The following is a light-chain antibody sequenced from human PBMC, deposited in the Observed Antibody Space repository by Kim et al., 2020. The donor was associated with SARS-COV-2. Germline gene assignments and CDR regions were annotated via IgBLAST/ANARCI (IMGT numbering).Light chain of an antibody. V-gene: IGLV2-11*01. CDR3: CSYAGSYTFVV. CDR1: SSDVGSYND. CDR2: DVS. J-gene: IGLJ2*01. Sequence: SVTISCTGTSSDVGSYNDDSWYQQHPGKAPKLMIYDVSKRPSGVPDRFSGSKSGNTASLTISGLQAEDEADDYCCSYAGSYTFVVFGGGTQLTVL.